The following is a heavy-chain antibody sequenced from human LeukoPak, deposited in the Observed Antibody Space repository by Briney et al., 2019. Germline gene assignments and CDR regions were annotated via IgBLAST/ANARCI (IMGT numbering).Heavy chain of an antibody. CDR2: ISAYNGNT. CDR1: GYTFTSYG. J-gene: IGHJ4*02. D-gene: IGHD3-3*01. Sequence: ASVKVSCKASGYTFTSYGISWVRQAPGQGLEWMGWISAYNGNTNYAQKLQGRVTMTTDTSTSTAYMELRSLRSDGTAVYYCARDQGDYDFWSGALVDWGQGTLVTVSS. V-gene: IGHV1-18*01. CDR3: ARDQGDYDFWSGALVD.